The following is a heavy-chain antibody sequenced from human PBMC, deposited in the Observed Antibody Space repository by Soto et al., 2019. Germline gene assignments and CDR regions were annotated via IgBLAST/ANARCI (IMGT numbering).Heavy chain of an antibody. CDR3: ARGSAANHYYDL. CDR2: IYAAVNT. D-gene: IGHD2-2*01. CDR1: SGSMRSGGHY. J-gene: IGHJ4*02. Sequence: QVLLQQSGPGLVKPAQTLSLTCSVSSGSMRSGGHYWTWIRQQPGKGLEWIGYIYAAVNTLYNPSLRSRVTISGDPSKCQLSLRSVTAADTAVYYCARGSAANHYYDLWGQGTMVTVSS. V-gene: IGHV4-31*03.